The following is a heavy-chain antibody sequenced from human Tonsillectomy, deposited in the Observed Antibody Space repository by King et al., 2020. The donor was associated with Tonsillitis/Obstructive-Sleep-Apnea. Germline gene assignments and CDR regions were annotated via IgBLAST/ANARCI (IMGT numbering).Heavy chain of an antibody. V-gene: IGHV3-30*03. CDR3: ARERRMKYYMDV. CDR2: ISRDGSSK. CDR1: GFTFSEYG. Sequence: VQLVESGGGVVQPGRSLRLSCAASGFTFSEYGMYWVRQAPGKGLDWVAAISRDGSSKFYSDSVRGRFALSRDNSKSTLYLQLNIVTAGDTALYYCARERRMKYYMDVWGKGTTVTVSS. D-gene: IGHD2/OR15-2a*01. J-gene: IGHJ6*03.